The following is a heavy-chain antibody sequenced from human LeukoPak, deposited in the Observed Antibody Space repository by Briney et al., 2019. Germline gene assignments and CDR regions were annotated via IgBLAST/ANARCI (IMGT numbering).Heavy chain of an antibody. CDR2: ISYDGSNK. D-gene: IGHD2-15*01. Sequence: PGGSLRLSCAASGFTFSSYAMHWVRQAPGKGLEWVAVISYDGSNKYYADSVKGRFTISRDNAKNSLFLQMNRLRAEDTAIYYCTTDTWYSAGHWGQGTLVTVSS. J-gene: IGHJ4*02. CDR1: GFTFSSYA. CDR3: TTDTWYSAGH. V-gene: IGHV3-30*04.